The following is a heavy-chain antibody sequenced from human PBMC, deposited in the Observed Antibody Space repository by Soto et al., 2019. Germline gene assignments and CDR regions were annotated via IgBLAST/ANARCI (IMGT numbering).Heavy chain of an antibody. Sequence: QVQLVESGGGAVQPGRSLRLSCAASGFTFSSYGMHWVRQAPGKGLEWVAVISYDGSNKYYADSVKGRFTISRDNSKNTLYLQMNSLRAEDTAVYYCAKDLGAAADPANYWGQGTLVTVSS. CDR3: AKDLGAAADPANY. CDR1: GFTFSSYG. CDR2: ISYDGSNK. D-gene: IGHD6-13*01. J-gene: IGHJ4*02. V-gene: IGHV3-30*18.